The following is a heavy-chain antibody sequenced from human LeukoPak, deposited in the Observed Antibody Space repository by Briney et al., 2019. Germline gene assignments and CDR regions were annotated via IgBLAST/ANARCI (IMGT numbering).Heavy chain of an antibody. CDR1: GFTFSSYS. D-gene: IGHD4-17*01. J-gene: IGHJ6*03. CDR3: ARDYGFTVTGYYYYYMDV. CDR2: ISSSSSTI. Sequence: GGSLRLSCAASGFTFSSYSMNWVRQAPGKGLEWVSYISSSSSTIYYADSVKGRFTVSRDNAKNSLYLQMNSLRAEDTAVYYCARDYGFTVTGYYYYYMDVWGKGTTVTVSS. V-gene: IGHV3-48*04.